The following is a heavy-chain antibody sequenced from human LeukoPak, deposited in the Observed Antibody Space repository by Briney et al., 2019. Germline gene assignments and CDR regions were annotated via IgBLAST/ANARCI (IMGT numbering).Heavy chain of an antibody. Sequence: GGSLRLSCAASGFTFSSYSMNWVRQAPGKGLEWVSAISGSGGSTYYADSVKGRFTISRDNSKNTLYLQMNSLRAEDTAVYYCAKGQQQLVRGTVFDYWGQGTLVTVSS. CDR3: AKGQQQLVRGTVFDY. V-gene: IGHV3-23*01. J-gene: IGHJ4*02. CDR2: ISGSGGST. CDR1: GFTFSSYS. D-gene: IGHD6-13*01.